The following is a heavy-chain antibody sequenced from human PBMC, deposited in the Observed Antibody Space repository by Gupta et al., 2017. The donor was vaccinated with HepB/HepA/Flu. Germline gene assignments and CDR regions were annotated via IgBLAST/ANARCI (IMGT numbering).Heavy chain of an antibody. V-gene: IGHV3-48*03. CDR2: IRSSGSTI. Sequence: EVQLVESGGGLVQPGGSLRLSCAASGFTFSSYEMNWVRQAPGKGLEWVSYIRSSGSTIYYADSVKGRFTISRDNAKNSLYLQMNSLRAEDTAVYYCARRCSSTSCYVYGMDVWGQGTTVTVSS. D-gene: IGHD2-2*01. J-gene: IGHJ6*02. CDR1: GFTFSSYE. CDR3: ARRCSSTSCYVYGMDV.